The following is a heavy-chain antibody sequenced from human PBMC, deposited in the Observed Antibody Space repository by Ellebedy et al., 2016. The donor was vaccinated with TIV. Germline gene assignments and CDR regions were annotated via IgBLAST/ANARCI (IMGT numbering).Heavy chain of an antibody. D-gene: IGHD3-10*01. CDR1: GGSISSYY. V-gene: IGHV4-59*12. CDR2: IYYSGST. J-gene: IGHJ4*02. CDR3: ARAVVRGRDY. Sequence: MPSETLSLTCTVSGGSISSYYWSWIRQPPGKGLEWIGYIYYSGSTNYNPSLKSRVTISVDTSKNQFSLKLSSVTAADTAVYYCARAVVRGRDYWGQGTLVTVSS.